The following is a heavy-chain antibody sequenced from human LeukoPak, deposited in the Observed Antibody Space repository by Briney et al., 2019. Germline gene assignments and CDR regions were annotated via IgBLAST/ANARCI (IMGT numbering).Heavy chain of an antibody. J-gene: IGHJ4*02. CDR3: ARLNLPNFWSGYYLDY. D-gene: IGHD3-3*01. Sequence: PSETLSLTCTVSGGSISSYYWSWIRQPPGKGLEWIGYIYTSGSTNYNPSLKGRVTISVDTSKNQFSLKLSSVTAADTAVYYCARLNLPNFWSGYYLDYWGQGTLVTVSS. CDR1: GGSISSYY. V-gene: IGHV4-4*09. CDR2: IYTSGST.